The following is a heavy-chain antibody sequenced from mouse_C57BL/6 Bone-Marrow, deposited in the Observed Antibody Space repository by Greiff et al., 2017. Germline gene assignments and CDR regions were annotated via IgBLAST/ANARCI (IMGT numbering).Heavy chain of an antibody. J-gene: IGHJ2*01. D-gene: IGHD1-1*01. V-gene: IGHV1-22*01. CDR3: ALLRRDFDY. CDR1: GYTFTDYN. CDR2: INPKNGGT. Sequence: VQLKQSGPELVKPGASVQMSCKASGYTFTDYNMHWVKQSHGKSREWIGYINPKNGGTSYNQKFKGKATLTVNKSSSTAYMELSSLTSADSAVYYCALLRRDFDYWGQGTTLTVSS.